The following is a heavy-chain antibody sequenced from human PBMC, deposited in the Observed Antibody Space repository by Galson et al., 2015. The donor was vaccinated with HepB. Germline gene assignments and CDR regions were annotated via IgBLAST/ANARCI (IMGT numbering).Heavy chain of an antibody. D-gene: IGHD5-18*01. CDR2: INHSGST. CDR3: ARKGYSYDLDY. Sequence: TLSLTCAVYGGSFSGYYWSWIRQPPGKGLEWIGEINHSGSTNYNPSLKSRVTISVDTSKNQFSLKLSSVTAADTAVYYCARKGYSYDLDYWGQGTLVTVSS. J-gene: IGHJ4*02. V-gene: IGHV4-34*01. CDR1: GGSFSGYY.